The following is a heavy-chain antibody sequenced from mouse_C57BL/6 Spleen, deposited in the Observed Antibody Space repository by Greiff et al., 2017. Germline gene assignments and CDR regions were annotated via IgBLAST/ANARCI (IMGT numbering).Heavy chain of an antibody. D-gene: IGHD1-1*01. CDR2: IHPNSGST. CDR3: AREGITTVVSPQFAY. J-gene: IGHJ3*01. CDR1: GYTFTSYW. Sequence: QVQLQQPGAELVKPGASVKLSCKASGYTFTSYWMHWVKQRPGQGLEWIGMIHPNSGSTNYNEKFKSKATLTVDKSSSTAYMQLSSLTSDDSAVYYCAREGITTVVSPQFAYWGQGTLVTVSA. V-gene: IGHV1-64*01.